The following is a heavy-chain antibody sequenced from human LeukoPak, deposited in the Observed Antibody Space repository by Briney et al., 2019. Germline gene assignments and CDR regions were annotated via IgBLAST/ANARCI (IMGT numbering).Heavy chain of an antibody. CDR3: ASARHGDYVWDY. V-gene: IGHV5-51*01. J-gene: IGHJ4*02. CDR2: IYSGDSHT. Sequence: HGESLKISCKGSGYSFTYWIGWVRQMPGKGLEWMGIIYSGDSHTKYSPSFQGRVTISAGKSISTAYLQWSSLEASDTAMYYCASARHGDYVWDYWGQGTLVTVSS. CDR1: GYSFTYW. D-gene: IGHD4-17*01.